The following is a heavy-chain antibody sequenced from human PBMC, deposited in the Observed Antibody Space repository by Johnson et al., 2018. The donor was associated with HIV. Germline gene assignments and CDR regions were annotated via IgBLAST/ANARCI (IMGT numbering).Heavy chain of an antibody. CDR2: IKQDGSEK. V-gene: IGHV3-7*01. D-gene: IGHD3-22*01. Sequence: MLLVESGGGLVQPGGSLRLSCAASGFTFSSYWMSWVRQAPGKGLEWVANIKQDGSEKYYVDSVKGRFTISRDNAKNSLYLQMNRLRAEDTAVYYCAKEGGRITMIVVEPDAFDIWGQGTMVTVSS. CDR3: AKEGGRITMIVVEPDAFDI. J-gene: IGHJ3*02. CDR1: GFTFSSYW.